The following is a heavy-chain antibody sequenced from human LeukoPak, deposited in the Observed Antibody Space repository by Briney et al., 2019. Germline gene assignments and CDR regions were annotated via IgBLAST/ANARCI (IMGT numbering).Heavy chain of an antibody. Sequence: GESLKISCQASGYSFTSSWIGWARQMPGKGLEWMAIINPGDSDTRYSPSFQGQATISADKSISTVYLQWGSLKASDTAMYYCARQPGAGWFDPWGQGTLVTVSS. D-gene: IGHD3-10*01. J-gene: IGHJ5*02. V-gene: IGHV5-51*01. CDR3: ARQPGAGWFDP. CDR2: INPGDSDT. CDR1: GYSFTSSW.